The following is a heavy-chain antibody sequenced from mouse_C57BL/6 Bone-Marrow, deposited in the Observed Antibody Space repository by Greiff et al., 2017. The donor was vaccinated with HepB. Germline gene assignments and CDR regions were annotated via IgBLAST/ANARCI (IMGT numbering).Heavy chain of an antibody. V-gene: IGHV1-54*01. CDR3: ARTPWFAY. CDR1: GYAFTNYL. J-gene: IGHJ3*01. Sequence: VQLQQSGAELVRPGTSVKVSCKASGYAFTNYLIEWVKQRPGQGLEWIGVINPGSGGTNYNEKFKGKATLTADKSSSPAYMQLSSLTSEDSAVYFGARTPWFAYWGQGTLVTVSA. CDR2: INPGSGGT.